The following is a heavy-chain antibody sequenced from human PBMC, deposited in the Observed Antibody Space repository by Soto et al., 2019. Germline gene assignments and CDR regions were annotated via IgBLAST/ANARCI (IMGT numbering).Heavy chain of an antibody. CDR1: GGTFSSYA. CDR2: IIPIFGTA. Sequence: QVQLVQSGAEVKKPGSSVKVSCKASGGTFSSYAISWVRQAPGQGLEWMGGIIPIFGTANYAQKFQGRVTITADESTSTAYMELSSLRSEDTAVYYCARDLDYYDSSGYLFSFGPCDIWGQGTMVTVSS. J-gene: IGHJ3*02. D-gene: IGHD3-22*01. CDR3: ARDLDYYDSSGYLFSFGPCDI. V-gene: IGHV1-69*01.